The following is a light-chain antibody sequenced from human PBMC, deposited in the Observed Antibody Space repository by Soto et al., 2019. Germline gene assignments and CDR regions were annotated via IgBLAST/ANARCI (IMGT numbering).Light chain of an antibody. V-gene: IGKV3-20*01. Sequence: EIVLTQSPATLSLSPGERATLSCRASQSVSSYLAWYQQKPGQAPRLLIYDASSRATGIPDRFSGGGSGTDFTLTVSRLEPEDFALYYCQQFSSYPLTFGGGTKVDNK. J-gene: IGKJ4*01. CDR3: QQFSSYPLT. CDR2: DAS. CDR1: QSVSSY.